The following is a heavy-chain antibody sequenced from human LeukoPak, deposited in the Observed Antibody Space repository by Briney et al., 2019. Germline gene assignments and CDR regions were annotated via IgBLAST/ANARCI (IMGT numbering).Heavy chain of an antibody. D-gene: IGHD6-13*01. J-gene: IGHJ6*02. CDR2: MNPNSGNT. CDR3: ARGSYSSSWYIGIYYYYGMDV. V-gene: IGHV1-8*01. CDR1: GYTFTSYD. Sequence: ASVKVSCKASGYTFTSYDINWVRQATGQGLEWMGWMNPNSGNTGYAQKFLGRVTMTRNTSISTAYMELSSLRSEDTAVYYCARGSYSSSWYIGIYYYYGMDVWGQGTTVTVSS.